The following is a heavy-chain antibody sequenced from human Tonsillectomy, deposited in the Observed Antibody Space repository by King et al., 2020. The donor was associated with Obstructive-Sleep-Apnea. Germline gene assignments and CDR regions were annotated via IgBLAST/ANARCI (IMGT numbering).Heavy chain of an antibody. CDR1: GLTFSSHD. J-gene: IGHJ4*02. CDR2: IGSAGDT. D-gene: IGHD2-21*02. CDR3: ARARSLAYCDGDCPYYFDY. V-gene: IGHV3-13*04. Sequence: VQLVESGGGLVQPGGSLRLSCVASGLTFSSHDMHWVRQVTGKGLEWVSAIGSAGDTYYPGSVKGRFTISRENAKNSLYLQMNSLRAGDTAVYYCARARSLAYCDGDCPYYFDYWGQGTLVTVSS.